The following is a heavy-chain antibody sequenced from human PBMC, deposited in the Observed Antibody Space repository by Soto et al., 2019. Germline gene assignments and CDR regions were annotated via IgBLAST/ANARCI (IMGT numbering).Heavy chain of an antibody. J-gene: IGHJ4*02. Sequence: EVQLLESGGGLVQPGGSLRLSCAASGFTFSTYAMSWVRQAPGKGLEWVSDITPAGGTKYYADSVKGRFTISRDNSKNTLYVQMNSLRAEDTAVYYCARNEYYGWGSYYFDYWGQGTLVTVSS. CDR2: ITPAGGTK. V-gene: IGHV3-23*01. CDR1: GFTFSTYA. CDR3: ARNEYYGWGSYYFDY. D-gene: IGHD3-10*01.